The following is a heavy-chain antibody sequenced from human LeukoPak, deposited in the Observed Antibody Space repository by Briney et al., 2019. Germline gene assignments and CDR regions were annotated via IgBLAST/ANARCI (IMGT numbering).Heavy chain of an antibody. J-gene: IGHJ5*02. CDR2: IIPIFGTA. V-gene: IGHV1-69*13. D-gene: IGHD4-17*01. Sequence: ASVKVSCKASGGTFSSYAISWVRQAPGQGLEWMGGIIPIFGTANYAQKFQGRVTITADESTSTAYMELSSLRSEDTAVYYCAREVYGDPSRWFDPWGRGTLVTVSS. CDR1: GGTFSSYA. CDR3: AREVYGDPSRWFDP.